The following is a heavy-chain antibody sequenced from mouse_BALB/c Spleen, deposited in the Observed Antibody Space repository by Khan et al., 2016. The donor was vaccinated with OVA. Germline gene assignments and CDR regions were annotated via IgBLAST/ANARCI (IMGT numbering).Heavy chain of an antibody. CDR2: INPSTDYT. Sequence: QIQLVQSGAELAKPGASVKMSCKASGYTFTSYWMHWVKQRPGQGLEWIGYINPSTDYTEYNQKFKDKATLTEDKSSSTAYMQLTSLTSEDSAVYYCVNHGSSSAWFTYWGQGTLVTVSA. CDR1: GYTFTSYW. V-gene: IGHV1-7*01. CDR3: VNHGSSSAWFTY. D-gene: IGHD1-1*01. J-gene: IGHJ3*01.